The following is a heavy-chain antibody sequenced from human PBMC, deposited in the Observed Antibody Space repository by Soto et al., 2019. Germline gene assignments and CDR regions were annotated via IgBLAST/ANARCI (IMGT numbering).Heavy chain of an antibody. V-gene: IGHV3-21*01. Sequence: DGSLSLSCAASGFSFSSYSMNGVRQAPGKGLEWVSSISSSSSYIYYADSVKGRFTISRDNAKNSLYLQMNSLRAEDTPVYYCARASGYSYGCFDYWGQGTLLTVSS. J-gene: IGHJ4*02. D-gene: IGHD5-18*01. CDR2: ISSSSSYI. CDR3: ARASGYSYGCFDY. CDR1: GFSFSSYS.